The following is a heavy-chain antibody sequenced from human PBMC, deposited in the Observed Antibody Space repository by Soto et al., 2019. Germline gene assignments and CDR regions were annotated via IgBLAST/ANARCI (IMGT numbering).Heavy chain of an antibody. V-gene: IGHV3-21*01. Sequence: EVQLVESGGGLVKSGGSLRLSCAVSGFTFSSHSMSWVRQAPGKGLEWVSSISRDISYIYYADSVKGRFTISRDNAKNSLYLQMNSLRAEDTAVYYCGKYSDYGDHRDWFDPWGQGTLVTVSS. CDR3: GKYSDYGDHRDWFDP. D-gene: IGHD4-17*01. CDR1: GFTFSSHS. CDR2: ISRDISYI. J-gene: IGHJ5*02.